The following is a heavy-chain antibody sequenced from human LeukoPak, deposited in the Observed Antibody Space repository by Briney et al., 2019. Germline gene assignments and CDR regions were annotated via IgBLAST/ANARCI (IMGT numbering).Heavy chain of an antibody. CDR3: VKDLTGTWSFDY. CDR1: GFTFSSYA. V-gene: IGHV3-23*01. Sequence: GGSLRLSCAASGFTFSSYAMSWVRQAPEKGLEWVSSGSGGSTYYADSVKGRFTISRDNSKNALYLQLTSLRLEDTALYYCVKDLTGTWSFDYWGQGTLVTVSS. J-gene: IGHJ4*02. CDR2: SGSGGST. D-gene: IGHD3-9*01.